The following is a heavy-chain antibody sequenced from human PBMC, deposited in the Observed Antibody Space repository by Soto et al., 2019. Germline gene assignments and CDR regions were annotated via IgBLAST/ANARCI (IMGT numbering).Heavy chain of an antibody. CDR3: ARGSTGIAGDYYYYGMDV. V-gene: IGHV5-10-1*01. CDR1: GYSFTSYW. Sequence: GESLKISCKGSGYSFTSYWISWVRQMPGKGLEWVGRIDPSDSYTNYSPSFQGHVTISADKSISTAYLQWSSLKASDTAMYYCARGSTGIAGDYYYYGMDVWGQGTTVTVSS. J-gene: IGHJ6*02. CDR2: IDPSDSYT. D-gene: IGHD6-13*01.